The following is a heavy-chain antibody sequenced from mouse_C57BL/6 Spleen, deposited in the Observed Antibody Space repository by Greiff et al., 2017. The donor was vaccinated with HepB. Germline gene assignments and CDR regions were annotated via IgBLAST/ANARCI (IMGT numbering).Heavy chain of an antibody. Sequence: EVQLQQSGPELVKPGASVKISCKASGYTFTDYYMNWVKQSHGKSLEWIGDINPNNGGTSYNQKFKGKATLNVDKSSSTAYMELRSLTSEDSAVYYCARLYSTFDYWGQSTTLTVSS. D-gene: IGHD2-5*01. CDR1: GYTFTDYY. J-gene: IGHJ2*01. CDR2: INPNNGGT. V-gene: IGHV1-26*01. CDR3: ARLYSTFDY.